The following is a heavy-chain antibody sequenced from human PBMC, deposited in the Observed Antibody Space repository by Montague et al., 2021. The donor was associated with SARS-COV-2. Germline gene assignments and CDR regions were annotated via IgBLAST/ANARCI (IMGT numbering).Heavy chain of an antibody. D-gene: IGHD2-15*01. CDR1: GDSISRSNYY. CDR2: IYYRGST. CDR3: AGHRVAYWYFDL. J-gene: IGHJ2*01. V-gene: IGHV4-39*01. Sequence: SETLSLTCTVSGDSISRSNYYWGWIRQPPGKGLEWIGSIYYRGSTYYNPSLKSRVTMSVDTSKNQFSLNLSSATAADTAIYYCAGHRVAYWYFDLWGRGTLVTVSS.